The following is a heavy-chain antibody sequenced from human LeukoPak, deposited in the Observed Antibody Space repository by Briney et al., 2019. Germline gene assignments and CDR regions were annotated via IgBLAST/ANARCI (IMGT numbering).Heavy chain of an antibody. Sequence: SVKVSCKASGGTFSSYTISWVRQAPGQGLEWMGMIIPILGIANYAQKFQGRVTITADKSTSTAYMELSSLRSEDTAVYYCARDSVGAIIDYWGQGTLVTVSS. V-gene: IGHV1-69*04. CDR3: ARDSVGAIIDY. CDR2: IIPILGIA. J-gene: IGHJ4*02. CDR1: GGTFSSYT. D-gene: IGHD1-26*01.